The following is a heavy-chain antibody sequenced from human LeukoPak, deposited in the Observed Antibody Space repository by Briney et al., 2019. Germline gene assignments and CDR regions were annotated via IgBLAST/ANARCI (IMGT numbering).Heavy chain of an antibody. CDR2: IYYSGST. CDR3: ARGTLGYYYYGMDV. Sequence: SQTLSLTCTVSGGSISSGGYYWNWIRQPPGKGLEWIGYIYYSGSTDYNPSLKSRVTISLDTSKNQLSLNLSAVTAADTAFYYCARGTLGYYYYGMDVWGQGTTVTVSS. V-gene: IGHV4-61*08. D-gene: IGHD3-10*01. CDR1: GGSISSGGYY. J-gene: IGHJ6*02.